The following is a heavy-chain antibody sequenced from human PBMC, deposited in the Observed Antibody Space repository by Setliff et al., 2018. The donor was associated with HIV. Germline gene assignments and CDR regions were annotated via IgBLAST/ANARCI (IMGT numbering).Heavy chain of an antibody. CDR2: INAGNGNT. Sequence: ASVKVSCKASGYTFTSYAMHWVRQAPGQRLEWMGWINAGNGNTKYSQKFQGRVTITRDTSASTAYMELSSLRSEDTAVYYCARGFSFDNAFGMDVWGQGTTVTVSS. J-gene: IGHJ6*02. V-gene: IGHV1-3*01. CDR3: ARGFSFDNAFGMDV. D-gene: IGHD3-16*01. CDR1: GYTFTSYA.